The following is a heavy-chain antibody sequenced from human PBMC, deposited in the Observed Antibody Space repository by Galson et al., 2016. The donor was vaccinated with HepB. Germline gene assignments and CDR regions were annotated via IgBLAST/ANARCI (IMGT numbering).Heavy chain of an antibody. D-gene: IGHD6-13*01. CDR2: ISSGSSYI. V-gene: IGHV3-21*01. J-gene: IGHJ5*02. Sequence: SLRLSCAASRFTFSSYYMNWVRQAPGKGLEWVSSISSGSSYIYYADSVKGRFTISRDNAKNSLYLQMNSLRAEDTALYYCARLLTSSSWYGWFDPWGQGTLVTVSS. CDR1: RFTFSSYY. CDR3: ARLLTSSSWYGWFDP.